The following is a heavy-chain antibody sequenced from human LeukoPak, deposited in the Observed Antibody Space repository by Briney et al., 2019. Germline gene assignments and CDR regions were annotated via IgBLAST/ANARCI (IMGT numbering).Heavy chain of an antibody. V-gene: IGHV3-30*18. CDR2: ISYDGSNK. CDR3: AKDCSGGSCYPDY. J-gene: IGHJ4*02. D-gene: IGHD2-15*01. Sequence: PGRSLRLSCAASGFTLSSYGMHWVRQAPGKGLEWVAVISYDGSNKYYADSVKGRFTISRDNSKNTLYLQMNSLRAEDTAVYYCAKDCSGGSCYPDYWGQGTLVTVSS. CDR1: GFTLSSYG.